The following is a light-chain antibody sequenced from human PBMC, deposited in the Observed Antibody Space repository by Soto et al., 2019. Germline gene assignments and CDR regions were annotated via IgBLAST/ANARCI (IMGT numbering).Light chain of an antibody. Sequence: QSVLTQPASVSGSPGQSITISCTGTSSDVGGYNYVSWYQQHPGKAPRVMIYEVSNRPSGVSNRFSGSKSGNTASLTIAGLQAEVEADYYCSSYTSSSTLNYVFGTGTKVTVL. J-gene: IGLJ1*01. CDR1: SSDVGGYNY. V-gene: IGLV2-14*01. CDR3: SSYTSSSTLNYV. CDR2: EVS.